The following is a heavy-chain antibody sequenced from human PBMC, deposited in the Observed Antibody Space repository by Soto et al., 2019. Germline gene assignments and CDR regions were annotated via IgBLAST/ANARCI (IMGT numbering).Heavy chain of an antibody. CDR1: GGSISSYY. V-gene: IGHV4-59*01. CDR2: IYYSGST. D-gene: IGHD3-10*01. CDR3: ARSVRGVVLGAFDI. J-gene: IGHJ3*02. Sequence: PSETLSLTCTVSGGSISSYYWSWIRQPPGKGLEWIGYIYYSGSTNYNPSLKSRVTISVDTSKNQFSLKLSSVTAADTAVYYCARSVRGVVLGAFDIWGQGTMVTVSS.